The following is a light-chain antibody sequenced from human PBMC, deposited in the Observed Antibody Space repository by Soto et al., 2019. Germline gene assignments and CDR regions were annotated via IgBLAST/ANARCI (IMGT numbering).Light chain of an antibody. CDR2: EVT. V-gene: IGLV2-14*01. Sequence: QFALPQPASVSGAPGQSITISCTGTSSDVGSGNFVSWFQQHPGKAPKLMIYEVTSRPSGVSFRFSGSKSGNTASLTISGLQAEDEADYYCSSFTTTNTWVFGGGTQLTVL. CDR1: SSDVGSGNF. J-gene: IGLJ3*02. CDR3: SSFTTTNTWV.